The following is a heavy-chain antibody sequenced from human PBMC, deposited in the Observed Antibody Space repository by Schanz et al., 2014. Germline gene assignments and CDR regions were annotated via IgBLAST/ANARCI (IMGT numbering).Heavy chain of an antibody. V-gene: IGHV3-23*04. D-gene: IGHD7-27*01. CDR1: GFTVNTNY. J-gene: IGHJ4*02. CDR3: AKDENWALTDY. Sequence: VQLVESGGGVVQPGGSLRLSCAVSGFTVNTNYMSWVRQAPGKGLAWVSAISGSGGSTYYADSVKGRFTISRDNSKNTVYLQMNSLRPEDTAVYYCAKDENWALTDYWGQGTLVTVSS. CDR2: ISGSGGST.